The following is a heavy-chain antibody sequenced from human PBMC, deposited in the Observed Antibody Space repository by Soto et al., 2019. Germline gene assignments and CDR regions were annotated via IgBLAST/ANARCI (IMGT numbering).Heavy chain of an antibody. Sequence: GGSLRLSCAASGFTFSSYEMNWVRQAPGKGLEWVSYISSSGSTIYYADSVKGRFTISRDNAKNSLYLQMNSLRAEDTAVYYCARDKYRSGWFPVFDYWGQGTLVTVSS. CDR1: GFTFSSYE. V-gene: IGHV3-48*03. CDR2: ISSSGSTI. CDR3: ARDKYRSGWFPVFDY. D-gene: IGHD6-19*01. J-gene: IGHJ4*02.